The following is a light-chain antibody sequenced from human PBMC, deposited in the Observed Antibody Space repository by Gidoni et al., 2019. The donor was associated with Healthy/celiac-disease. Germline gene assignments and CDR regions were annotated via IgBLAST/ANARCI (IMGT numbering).Light chain of an antibody. CDR2: AAS. V-gene: IGKV1-9*01. Sequence: DIQLTQSPSFLSASVGDRVTITCRASQGISSYLAWYQQKPGKAPKLLIYAASTLQSGVPSRFSGSGSGTEFTLTISSLQPEDFATYYCQQLNSYPPGSFTFGPXTKVDIK. CDR1: QGISSY. J-gene: IGKJ3*01. CDR3: QQLNSYPPGSFT.